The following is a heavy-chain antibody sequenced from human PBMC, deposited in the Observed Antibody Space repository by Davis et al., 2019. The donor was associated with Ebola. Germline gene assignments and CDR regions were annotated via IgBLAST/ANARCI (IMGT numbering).Heavy chain of an antibody. J-gene: IGHJ5*02. CDR1: GYTFTSYA. Sequence: ASVKVSCKASGYTFTSYAMHWVRQAPGQRLEWMGWINAGNGNTKYSQKFQGRVTITRDTSASTAYMELSSLRSEDTAVYYCARGSTTVTKNWFDPWGQGTLVTVSS. CDR3: ARGSTTVTKNWFDP. D-gene: IGHD4-17*01. V-gene: IGHV1-3*01. CDR2: INAGNGNT.